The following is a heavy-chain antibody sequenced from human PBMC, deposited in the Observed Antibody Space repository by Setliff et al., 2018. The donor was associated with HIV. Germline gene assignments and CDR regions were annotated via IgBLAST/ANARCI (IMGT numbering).Heavy chain of an antibody. CDR2: INTGNGNT. V-gene: IGHV1-3*04. Sequence: ASVKVSCKTTGYTFSTYPMHWVRQAPGQRLEWMGWINTGNGNTKYSQKLQGRVTMTTDTSTSTAYMELRSLRSDDTAVYYCARDSSGGACCSLNSWGQGALVTVS. J-gene: IGHJ4*02. CDR3: ARDSSGGACCSLNS. CDR1: GYTFSTYP. D-gene: IGHD2-15*01.